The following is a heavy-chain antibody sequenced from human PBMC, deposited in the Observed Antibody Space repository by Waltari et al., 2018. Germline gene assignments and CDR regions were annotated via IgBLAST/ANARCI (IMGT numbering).Heavy chain of an antibody. V-gene: IGHV4-39*01. J-gene: IGHJ6*02. CDR1: GGSLRSSGFY. CDR2: SPDGRRT. D-gene: IGHD6-19*01. CDR3: TRGSRGWNGMDV. Sequence: QLQLQESGPGLVKPSETLSLSCTVSGGSLRSSGFYWGWIRQSPGQGLVWVSEISPDGRRTNHAESVKGRFTTSRDNANNMLYLHMTSLRVEDTSVYFCTRGSRGWNGMDVWGQGTTVTVSS.